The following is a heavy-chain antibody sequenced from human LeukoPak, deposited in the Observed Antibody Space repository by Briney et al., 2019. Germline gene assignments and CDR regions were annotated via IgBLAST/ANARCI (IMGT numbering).Heavy chain of an antibody. D-gene: IGHD3-22*01. CDR3: ARLGYYYDGTGYYYLSY. J-gene: IGHJ4*02. CDR1: GFTVISSY. Sequence: GGSLRLSCAASGFTVISSYMSWVRQSPGKGLDWVAAIYSGSSTYYADSVKGRFTISRDSSRNTLYLQMNSLRAEDTAAYYCARLGYYYDGTGYYYLSYWGQGTLVTVSS. V-gene: IGHV3-66*01. CDR2: IYSGSST.